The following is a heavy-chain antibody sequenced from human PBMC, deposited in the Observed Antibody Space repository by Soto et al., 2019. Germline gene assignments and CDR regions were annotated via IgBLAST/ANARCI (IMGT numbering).Heavy chain of an antibody. CDR2: IHYSESS. V-gene: IGHV4-39*01. CDR3: ARSRCPRNRTGFDL. D-gene: IGHD3-9*01. Sequence: SETLSLTCTVSGASLSSGYYYWGWIRQPPGKGLEWIGSIHYSESSYFYPSIQSLVTISLDTSQNQISLNKRSVTDADTAVYYCARSRCPRNRTGFDLWGKGTMVTVSS. J-gene: IGHJ6*04. CDR1: GASLSSGYYY.